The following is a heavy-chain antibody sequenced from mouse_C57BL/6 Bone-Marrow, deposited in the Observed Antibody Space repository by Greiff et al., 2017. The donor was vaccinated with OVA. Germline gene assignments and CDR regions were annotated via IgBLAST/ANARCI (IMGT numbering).Heavy chain of an antibody. CDR2: ISSGRSTI. Sequence: EVKLVESGGGLVKPGGSLKLSCAASGFTFSDYGMHWVRQAPETGLEWVAYISSGRSTINYADTVKGRFTISRDNAKNTLFLHMTSLRSEDTAMYYWARINYWYFDVWGTGTTVTVSS. CDR3: ARINYWYFDV. V-gene: IGHV5-17*01. CDR1: GFTFSDYG. J-gene: IGHJ1*03.